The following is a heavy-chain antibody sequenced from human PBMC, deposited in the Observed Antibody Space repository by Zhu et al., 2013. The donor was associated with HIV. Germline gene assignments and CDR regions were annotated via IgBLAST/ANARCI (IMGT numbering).Heavy chain of an antibody. J-gene: IGHJ6*02. V-gene: IGHV1-3*01. CDR1: GYTFTSYA. Sequence: QVQLVQSGAEVKKPGASVKVSCKASGYTFTSYAMHWVRQAPGQRLEWMGWINAGNGNTKYSQKFQGRVTITRDTSASTAYMELSSLRSEDTAVYYXARAPEYSSSSEYLDYYYGMDVVGQGTTVTV. CDR3: ARAPEYSSSSEYLDYYYGMDV. CDR2: INAGNGNT. D-gene: IGHD6-6*01.